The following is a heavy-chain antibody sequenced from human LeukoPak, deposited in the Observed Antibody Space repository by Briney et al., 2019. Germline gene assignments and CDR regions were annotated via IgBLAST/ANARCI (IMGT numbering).Heavy chain of an antibody. CDR1: GYTFTGYY. D-gene: IGHD1-26*01. CDR3: ARDQGGGSAFDI. Sequence: GASVKVSCKASGYTFTGYYMHWVRQAPGQGLEWVGWINPNSGGTNYAQKLQGRVTMTRDTSISTAYMELSRLRSDDTAVYYCARDQGGGSAFDIWGQGTMVTVSS. J-gene: IGHJ3*02. V-gene: IGHV1-2*02. CDR2: INPNSGGT.